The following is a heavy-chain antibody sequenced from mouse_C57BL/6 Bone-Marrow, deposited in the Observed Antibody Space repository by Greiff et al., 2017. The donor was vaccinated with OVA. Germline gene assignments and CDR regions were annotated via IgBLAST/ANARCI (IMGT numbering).Heavy chain of an antibody. V-gene: IGHV5-6*01. CDR1: GFTFSSYG. CDR3: ARPRHYYGSSYWYFDV. D-gene: IGHD1-1*01. Sequence: EVQRVESGGDLVKPGGSLKLSCAASGFTFSSYGMSWVRQTPDKRLEWVATISSGGSYTYYPDSVKGRFTISRDNAKNTLYLQMSSLKSEETAMYYWARPRHYYGSSYWYFDVWGTGTTVTVSS. CDR2: ISSGGSYT. J-gene: IGHJ1*03.